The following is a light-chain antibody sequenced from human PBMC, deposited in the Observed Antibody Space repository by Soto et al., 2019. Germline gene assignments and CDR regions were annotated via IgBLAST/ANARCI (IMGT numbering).Light chain of an antibody. CDR3: QQYFNWPLTWT. Sequence: EIVLTQSPATLSVSAGGTVTLSCRASQSIRTNVAWYQQIPGQAPRLLVYDASTRATGVPARFSCSGSGIEFTLTISSLQSEDSAFYYCQQYFNWPLTWTFGPGTKVDIK. V-gene: IGKV3-15*01. CDR2: DAS. CDR1: QSIRTN. J-gene: IGKJ3*01.